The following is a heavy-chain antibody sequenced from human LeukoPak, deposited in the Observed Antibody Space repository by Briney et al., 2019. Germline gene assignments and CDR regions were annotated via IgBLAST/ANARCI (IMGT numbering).Heavy chain of an antibody. CDR2: IYYSGGT. V-gene: IGHV4-59*01. CDR1: GGSISSYY. D-gene: IGHD2-21*02. CDR3: ARDHTISSYCGADCHYIDY. J-gene: IGHJ4*02. Sequence: SETLSLTCTVSGGSISSYYWDWIRQPPGKGLEWIGYIYYSGGTNYNPSLKSRVTISVDTSKNQFSLKLSSVTAADTAVYYCARDHTISSYCGADCHYIDYWGRGTLVTVSS.